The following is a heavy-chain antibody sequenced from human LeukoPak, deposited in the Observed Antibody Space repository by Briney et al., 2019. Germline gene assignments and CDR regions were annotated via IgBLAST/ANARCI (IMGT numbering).Heavy chain of an antibody. Sequence: GGSLRLSCAASGFTFSSYWIHWVRQAPGKGLVWVSRIDNAGSITTYADSVKGQFTISRDNAENTLYLQMNSLRVEDTAVYYCIRSAFHAGSGNYYDYWGQGTLVTVSS. V-gene: IGHV3-74*03. D-gene: IGHD3-22*01. CDR1: GFTFSSYW. CDR2: IDNAGSIT. J-gene: IGHJ4*02. CDR3: IRSAFHAGSGNYYDY.